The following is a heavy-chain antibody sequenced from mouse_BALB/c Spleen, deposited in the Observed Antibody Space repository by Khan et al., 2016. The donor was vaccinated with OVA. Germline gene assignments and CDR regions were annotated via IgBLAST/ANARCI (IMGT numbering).Heavy chain of an antibody. Sequence: QVQLKQSGAELARPGASVKMSCKASGYTFTTYTMHWVKQRPGQGLEWIGYINPSNGYTNYNQKFKDKSTWTADKSSRTAYMQLSSLTSDYSAVYYCARVGAYYRYDGWFSYWGQGTLVTVSA. J-gene: IGHJ3*01. D-gene: IGHD2-14*01. CDR2: INPSNGYT. CDR1: GYTFTTYT. V-gene: IGHV1-4*01. CDR3: ARVGAYYRYDGWFSY.